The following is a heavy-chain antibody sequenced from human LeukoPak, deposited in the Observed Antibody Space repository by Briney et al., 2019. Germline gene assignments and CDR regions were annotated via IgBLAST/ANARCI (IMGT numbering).Heavy chain of an antibody. V-gene: IGHV4-34*01. D-gene: IGHD1-26*01. CDR1: GGSFSGYY. Sequence: SETLSLTCAVYGGSFSGYYWSWIRQPPGKGLEWIGEINHSGSTNYNPSLKSRVTISVDTSKNQFSLKLSSVTAADTAVYYCARHKEGATDYWGQGTLVTVSS. CDR3: ARHKEGATDY. CDR2: INHSGST. J-gene: IGHJ4*02.